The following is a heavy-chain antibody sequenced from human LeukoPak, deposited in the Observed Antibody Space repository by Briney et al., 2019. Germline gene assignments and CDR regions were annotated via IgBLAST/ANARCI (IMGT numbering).Heavy chain of an antibody. J-gene: IGHJ4*02. Sequence: SQTLSLTCAISGDSVSSNSAAWNWIRQSPSRGLEWLGRTYYMSKWYNGYAVSVKSRITINPDTSKNQFSLQLNSVTPEDTAMYYCARGPANGWNYFDYWGQGTLVTVSS. V-gene: IGHV6-1*01. D-gene: IGHD1-1*01. CDR3: ARGPANGWNYFDY. CDR1: GDSVSSNSAA. CDR2: TYYMSKWYN.